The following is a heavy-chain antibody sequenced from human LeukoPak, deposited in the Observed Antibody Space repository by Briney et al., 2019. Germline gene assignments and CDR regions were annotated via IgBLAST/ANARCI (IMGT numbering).Heavy chain of an antibody. D-gene: IGHD6-13*01. CDR3: AKDFGYSSPIHY. V-gene: IGHV3-33*06. Sequence: GRSLRLSCAASGFTFSSYGMHWVRQAPGKGLEWVAVIWYDGSNKYYADSVKGRFTISRDNSKNTLYLQMNSLRAEDTAVYYCAKDFGYSSPIHYWGQGPLVTVSS. CDR1: GFTFSSYG. J-gene: IGHJ4*02. CDR2: IWYDGSNK.